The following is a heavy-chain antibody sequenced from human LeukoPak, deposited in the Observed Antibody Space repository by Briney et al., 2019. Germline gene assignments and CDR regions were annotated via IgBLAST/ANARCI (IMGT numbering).Heavy chain of an antibody. Sequence: SETLSLTCTVSGGSISISNYYWGWIRQPPGEGLEWIGSIFYSGSADYTPSLRSRATISVDTSGNQFSLRLKSVTAADTAVYYCARDRFGSSSWYTWGQGTLVTVSS. V-gene: IGHV4-39*07. CDR2: IFYSGSA. J-gene: IGHJ4*02. CDR1: GGSISISNYY. D-gene: IGHD6-13*01. CDR3: ARDRFGSSSWYT.